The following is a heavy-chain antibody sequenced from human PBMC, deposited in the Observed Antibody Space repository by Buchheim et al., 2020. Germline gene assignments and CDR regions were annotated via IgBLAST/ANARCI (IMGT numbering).Heavy chain of an antibody. CDR3: ARERTICSGGSCYYFDY. Sequence: QVQLQESGPGLAKPSGTLSLTCAVSGCSISSSNWWSWVRLPPGKGLEWIGEIYHSGSTNYNPSFQGRVTISVDKSKNQFSLKLSSVTAADTAVYYCARERTICSGGSCYYFDYWGQGTL. D-gene: IGHD2-15*01. V-gene: IGHV4-4*02. J-gene: IGHJ4*02. CDR2: IYHSGST. CDR1: GCSISSSNW.